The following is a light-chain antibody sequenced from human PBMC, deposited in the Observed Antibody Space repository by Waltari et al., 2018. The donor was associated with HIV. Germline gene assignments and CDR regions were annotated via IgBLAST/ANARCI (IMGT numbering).Light chain of an antibody. CDR3: QSTDNSGTHVV. V-gene: IGLV7-43*01. J-gene: IGLJ2*01. CDR1: AGAITISNS. Sequence: QTVVTQEPSLTVSPGGTVTLTCASSAGAITISNSPAWVQQKPGHAPRAVISGASSKYSWTPARFSGSLLGGIAALTLSGVQPEDEADYYCQSTDNSGTHVVFGGGTKLTVL. CDR2: GAS.